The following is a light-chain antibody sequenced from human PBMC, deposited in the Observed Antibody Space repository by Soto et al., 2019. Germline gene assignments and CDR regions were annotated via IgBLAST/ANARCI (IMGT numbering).Light chain of an antibody. V-gene: IGKV3-15*01. J-gene: IGKJ5*01. Sequence: TQCPVTLAPSPGARLTLSCRRSQSVRSNLAWYQQKPGQAPRLRIYGASTRATGRPARLSGSGSGTDFTLNISSLQSEDCAVYYCQPYNTGAPITFDLGTRLEIK. CDR3: QPYNTGAPIT. CDR1: QSVRSN. CDR2: GAS.